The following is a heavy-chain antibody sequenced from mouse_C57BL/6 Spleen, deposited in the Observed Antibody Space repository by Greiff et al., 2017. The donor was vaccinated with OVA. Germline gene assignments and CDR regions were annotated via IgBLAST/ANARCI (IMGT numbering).Heavy chain of an antibody. CDR2: IYPGSGNT. CDR3: ARGGTIYDYYWYIDV. Sequence: VQLQQSGAELVRPGASVKLSCKASGYTFTDYYINWVKQRPGQGLEWIARIYPGSGNTYYNEKFKGKATLTAEKSSSTAYMQLSSLTSEDSAVYFCARGGTIYDYYWYIDVWGTGTTVTVSS. V-gene: IGHV1-76*01. J-gene: IGHJ1*03. CDR1: GYTFTDYY. D-gene: IGHD2-4*01.